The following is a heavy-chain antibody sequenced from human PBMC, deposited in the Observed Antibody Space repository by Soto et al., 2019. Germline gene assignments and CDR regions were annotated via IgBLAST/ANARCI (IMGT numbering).Heavy chain of an antibody. CDR2: ISFDARNK. CDR3: TKEPDYGAYSYFDS. Sequence: QVQLVESGGGVVQPGRSLRLSCAASGFTFSSYGMHWVRQAPGKGLEWVAVISFDARNKYFADSVKGRFTISRDNSKNTLSLQMNSLRAEDTYVYYCTKEPDYGAYSYFDSWGQGSLVTVSS. D-gene: IGHD4-17*01. J-gene: IGHJ4*02. CDR1: GFTFSSYG. V-gene: IGHV3-30*18.